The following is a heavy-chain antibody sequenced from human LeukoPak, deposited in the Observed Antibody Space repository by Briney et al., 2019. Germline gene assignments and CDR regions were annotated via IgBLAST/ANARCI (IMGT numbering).Heavy chain of an antibody. J-gene: IGHJ4*02. Sequence: KPSETLSLTCTVSGGSISSYYWSWIRQPPGKGLEWIGYIYYSGSTNYNPSLKSRVTISVDTSKNQFSLKLSSVTAADTAVYYCAREAAGGYFDYWGQGTLVTVSS. D-gene: IGHD6-13*01. CDR2: IYYSGST. CDR3: AREAAGGYFDY. V-gene: IGHV4-59*12. CDR1: GGSISSYY.